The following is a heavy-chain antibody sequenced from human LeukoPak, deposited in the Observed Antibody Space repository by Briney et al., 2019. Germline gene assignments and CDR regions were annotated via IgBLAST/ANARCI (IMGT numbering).Heavy chain of an antibody. V-gene: IGHV3-30*02. J-gene: IGHJ4*02. D-gene: IGHD5-18*01. Sequence: GGSLRLSCAASGFTFSSYGMYWVRQAPGKGLEWVAFIRYDGSNKYYADSVKGRFTISRDNSKNTLYLQMNSLRAEDTAVYYCAKDPGYSYGPYFDYWGQGTLVTVSS. CDR1: GFTFSSYG. CDR3: AKDPGYSYGPYFDY. CDR2: IRYDGSNK.